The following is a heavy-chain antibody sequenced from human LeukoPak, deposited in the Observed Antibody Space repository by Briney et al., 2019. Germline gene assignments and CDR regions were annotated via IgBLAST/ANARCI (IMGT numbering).Heavy chain of an antibody. Sequence: ASVKVSCKASGGTFSSYAISWVRQAPGQGLEWMGGIIPIFGTANYAQKFQGRVTITADKSTSTAYMELSSLRSEDTAVYYCARTESTFIAAAAYWGHRTLVTASS. CDR1: GGTFSSYA. V-gene: IGHV1-69*06. CDR2: IIPIFGTA. D-gene: IGHD6-13*01. CDR3: ARTESTFIAAAAY. J-gene: IGHJ4*03.